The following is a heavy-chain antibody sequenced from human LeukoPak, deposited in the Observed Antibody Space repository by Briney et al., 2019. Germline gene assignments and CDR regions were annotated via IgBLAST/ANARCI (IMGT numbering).Heavy chain of an antibody. J-gene: IGHJ6*02. CDR2: INHSGST. CDR1: GGSFSGYY. CDR3: ARVSVRGPRTGGYYGMDV. Sequence: SETLSLTCAVYGGSFSGYYWSWIRQPPGKGLEWIGEINHSGSTNYNPSLKSRVTISVDTSKNQFSLKLSSVTAADTAVYYCARVSVRGPRTGGYYGMDVWGQGTTVTVSS. V-gene: IGHV4-34*01. D-gene: IGHD3-10*01.